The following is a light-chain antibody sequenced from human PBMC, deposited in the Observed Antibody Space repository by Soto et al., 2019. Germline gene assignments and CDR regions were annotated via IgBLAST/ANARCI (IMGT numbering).Light chain of an antibody. CDR3: CSYAGSDTSV. Sequence: QSALTQPRSVSGSPGQSVTISCTGTSSDVGGYNYVSWYQQHPGKAPEVIVYDVIKRPSGVPDRFSGSKSGNTASLTISGLQAEDEADYYCCSYAGSDTSVFGTGTKLTVL. CDR1: SSDVGGYNY. J-gene: IGLJ1*01. CDR2: DVI. V-gene: IGLV2-11*01.